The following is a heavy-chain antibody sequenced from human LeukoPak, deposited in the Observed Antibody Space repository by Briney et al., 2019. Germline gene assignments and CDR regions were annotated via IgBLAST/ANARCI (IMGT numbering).Heavy chain of an antibody. CDR3: ARLTGNYGDY. Sequence: GGSLRLSCAASGFTFSSYSMNWVRQAPGKGLEWVSSISSGSSYIYYADSVKGRFTISRENAKNSLYLQMDRLRAEDTAVYYCARLTGNYGDYWGQGTLVTVSS. V-gene: IGHV3-21*01. J-gene: IGHJ4*02. CDR2: ISSGSSYI. CDR1: GFTFSSYS. D-gene: IGHD3-10*01.